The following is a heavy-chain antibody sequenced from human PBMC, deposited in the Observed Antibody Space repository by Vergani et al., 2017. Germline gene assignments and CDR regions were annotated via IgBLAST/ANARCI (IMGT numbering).Heavy chain of an antibody. CDR2: IRYDGSNK. J-gene: IGHJ5*02. Sequence: QVQLVESGGGVVQPGGSLRLSCAASGFTFSSYGMHWVRQAPGKGLEWVAFIRYDGSNKYYADSVKGRFTISRDNSKNTLYLQMNSLRAEDTAVYYCAKLGGPTSWDNWFDHWGQGTLVTVSS. CDR1: GFTFSSYG. V-gene: IGHV3-30*02. CDR3: AKLGGPTSWDNWFDH. D-gene: IGHD2-2*01.